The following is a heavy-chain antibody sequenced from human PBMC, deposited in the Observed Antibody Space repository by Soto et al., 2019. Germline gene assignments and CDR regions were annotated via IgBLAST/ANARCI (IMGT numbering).Heavy chain of an antibody. Sequence: QVLLQDSGPGLVEPSQTLSLTCSVSGDSISSGDYYWSWIRQTPGKGLEWIGSINHSGRTSYNPSLGGRVSLSIDTSTDRFSLRLTSVTAADTSVYYCVRDAVKIESAAWWFDPWGQGTLVTVTS. V-gene: IGHV4-30-4*01. D-gene: IGHD2-15*01. J-gene: IGHJ5*02. CDR3: VRDAVKIESAAWWFDP. CDR1: GDSISSGDYY. CDR2: INHSGRT.